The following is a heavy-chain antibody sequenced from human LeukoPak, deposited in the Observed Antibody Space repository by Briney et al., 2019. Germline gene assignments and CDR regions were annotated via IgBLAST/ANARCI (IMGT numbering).Heavy chain of an antibody. J-gene: IGHJ6*03. CDR3: AKEGVTMIRGGSGGYYYYYYMDV. CDR2: ISYDGSIK. D-gene: IGHD3-10*01. V-gene: IGHV3-30*18. Sequence: PGGSLRLSCAASGFTFSSYGMHWVRQAPGKGLEWVAVISYDGSIKYYADSVKGRFTISRDNSKNTLYLQMNSLRAEDTAVYYCAKEGVTMIRGGSGGYYYYYYMDVWGKGTTVTVSS. CDR1: GFTFSSYG.